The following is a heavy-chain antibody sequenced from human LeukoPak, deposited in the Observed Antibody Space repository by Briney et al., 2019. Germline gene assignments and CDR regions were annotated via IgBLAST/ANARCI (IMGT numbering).Heavy chain of an antibody. CDR3: ARAPVSWGLLLDNWFDP. CDR1: GYTFTSYG. D-gene: IGHD1-26*01. J-gene: IGHJ5*02. CDR2: ISAYNGNT. V-gene: IGHV1-18*01. Sequence: ASVKVSCKASGYTFTSYGISWVRPAPGQGLEWMGWISAYNGNTNYAQKLQGRVTMTTDTSTSTAYMELRSLRSDDTAVYYCARAPVSWGLLLDNWFDPWGQGTLVTVSS.